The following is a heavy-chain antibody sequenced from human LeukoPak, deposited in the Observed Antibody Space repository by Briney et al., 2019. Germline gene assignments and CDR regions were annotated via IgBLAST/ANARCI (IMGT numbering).Heavy chain of an antibody. CDR3: ASLLWFGELFSTLRYYFDY. J-gene: IGHJ4*02. CDR2: IYYSGST. V-gene: IGHV4-39*01. D-gene: IGHD3-10*01. Sequence: SETLSLTCTVSGGSISSSSYYWGWIRQPPGKGLEWIGSIYYSGSTYYNPSLKSRVTTSVDTSKNQFSLKLSSVTAADTAVYYCASLLWFGELFSTLRYYFDYWGQGTLVTVSS. CDR1: GGSISSSSYY.